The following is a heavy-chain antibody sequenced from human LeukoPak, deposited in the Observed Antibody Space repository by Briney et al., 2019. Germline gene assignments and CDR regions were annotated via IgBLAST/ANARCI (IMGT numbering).Heavy chain of an antibody. CDR2: FYTSGTT. J-gene: IGHJ2*01. CDR1: GGSISSYS. V-gene: IGHV4-4*07. CDR3: ARTVVTLDWYFDL. Sequence: SETLSLTCTVSGGSISSYSWNWIRQPAGKGLEWIGRFYTSGTTNYNPSLKSRVTMSIDTSKNQVSLKMRSVTAADTAVYYCARTVVTLDWYFDLWGRGTLVSVSS. D-gene: IGHD4-23*01.